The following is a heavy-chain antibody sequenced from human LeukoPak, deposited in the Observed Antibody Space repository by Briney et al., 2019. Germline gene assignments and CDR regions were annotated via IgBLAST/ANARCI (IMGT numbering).Heavy chain of an antibody. CDR3: ARGRVGATLDY. V-gene: IGHV3-23*01. CDR2: ISGSGGTT. CDR1: GFTFSNYA. D-gene: IGHD1-26*01. J-gene: IGHJ4*02. Sequence: GGSLRLSCAASGFTFSNYAMNWVRQAPGKGLEWVSAISGSGGTTYYADSVKGRFTISRDNSKNTLYLQMNSLRAEDTAVYYCARGRVGATLDYWGQGTLVTVSS.